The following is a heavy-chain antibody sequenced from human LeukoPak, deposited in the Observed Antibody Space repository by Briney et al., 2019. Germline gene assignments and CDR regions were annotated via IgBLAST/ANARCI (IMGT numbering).Heavy chain of an antibody. Sequence: PSETLSLTCTVSGGSISSYYWSWIRQPPGKGLEWIGYIYYRGSTNYNPSLKSRVTISVDTSKNQFSLKLASVTAADTAVYYCARGHTSSSEPFDYWGQGTLVTVSS. J-gene: IGHJ4*02. CDR2: IYYRGST. CDR3: ARGHTSSSEPFDY. V-gene: IGHV4-59*01. D-gene: IGHD6-6*01. CDR1: GGSISSYY.